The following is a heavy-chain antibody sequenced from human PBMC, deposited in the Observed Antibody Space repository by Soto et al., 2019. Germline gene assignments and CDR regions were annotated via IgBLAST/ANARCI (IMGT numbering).Heavy chain of an antibody. CDR2: IIPLFRTP. V-gene: IGHV1-69*12. CDR1: GGTFSSSA. Sequence: QVQLVQSGAEMKEPGSSVKVSCKTSGGTFSSSAISWLRQAPGQGLEWMGGIIPLFRTPDYAQKFQGRVTIAADESTSTAYMELSSLRSEDTAVYYCARDNDRLKLGGNYYYLLDVWGQGTTITVSS. J-gene: IGHJ6*02. D-gene: IGHD1-1*01. CDR3: ARDNDRLKLGGNYYYLLDV.